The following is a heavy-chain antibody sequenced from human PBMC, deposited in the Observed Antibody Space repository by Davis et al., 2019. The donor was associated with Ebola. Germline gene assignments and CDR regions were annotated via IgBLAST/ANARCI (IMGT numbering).Heavy chain of an antibody. CDR3: ARGGYDSSGYYYYFDY. CDR2: INAGNGNT. CDR1: GYTFTSYA. D-gene: IGHD3-22*01. J-gene: IGHJ4*02. Sequence: AASVKVSCKASGYTFTSYAMHWVRQAPGQRLEWMGWINAGNGNTKYSQKFQGRVTITRDTSASTAYMELSSLRSEDTAVYYCARGGYDSSGYYYYFDYWGQGTLVTVSS. V-gene: IGHV1-3*01.